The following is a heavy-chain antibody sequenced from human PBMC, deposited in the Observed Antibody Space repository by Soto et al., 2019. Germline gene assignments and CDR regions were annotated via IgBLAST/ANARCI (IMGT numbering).Heavy chain of an antibody. CDR3: ARVVGEQWPVTRGAFDI. Sequence: GASVKVSCKASGYTFTSYGISWVRQAPGQGLEWMGWISAYNGNTNYAQKLQGRVTMTTDTSTSTAYMELRSLRSDDTAVYYCARVVGEQWPVTRGAFDIWGQGTMVTVSS. D-gene: IGHD6-19*01. CDR2: ISAYNGNT. CDR1: GYTFTSYG. J-gene: IGHJ3*02. V-gene: IGHV1-18*01.